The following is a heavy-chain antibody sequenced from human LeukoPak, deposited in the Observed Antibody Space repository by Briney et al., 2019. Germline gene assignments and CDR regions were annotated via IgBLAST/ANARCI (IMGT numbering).Heavy chain of an antibody. Sequence: GSLRLSCAVSGLSFRTYWMTWVRQAPGKGLEWVANINPDGSETYYVDSEKGRFTISRDNAKDSLYLQINSLRAEDTAVYYCARHLDWTFDYWGQGTLVTVSS. CDR1: GLSFRTYW. CDR2: INPDGSET. J-gene: IGHJ4*02. D-gene: IGHD3-3*02. CDR3: ARHLDWTFDY. V-gene: IGHV3-7*01.